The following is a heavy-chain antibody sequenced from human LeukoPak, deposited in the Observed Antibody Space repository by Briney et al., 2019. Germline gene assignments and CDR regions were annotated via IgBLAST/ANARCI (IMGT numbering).Heavy chain of an antibody. CDR3: AKVGYYDILTGCYDY. Sequence: GESLKISCKGSGYIFTSFWIAWVRQMPGKGLEWMGIIYPTDSDTRYSPSFQGHVTISADKSISTAYLQWSSLKASDTAMYYCAKVGYYDILTGCYDYWGQGTLVTVSS. CDR2: IYPTDSDT. V-gene: IGHV5-51*01. D-gene: IGHD3-9*01. CDR1: GYIFTSFW. J-gene: IGHJ4*02.